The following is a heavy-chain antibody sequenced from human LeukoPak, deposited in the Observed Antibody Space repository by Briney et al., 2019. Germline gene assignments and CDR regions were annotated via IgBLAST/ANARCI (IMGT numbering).Heavy chain of an antibody. Sequence: ASVKVSCKVSGYTLTELSMHWVRQAPGKGLEWMRGFDPEDGETIYTHKFQGRVTMTEDTSTDTAYMEVSSLRSEDTAVYYCAILSVSSWNDAFDIWGQGTMVTVSS. J-gene: IGHJ3*02. CDR2: FDPEDGET. CDR3: AILSVSSWNDAFDI. CDR1: GYTLTELS. D-gene: IGHD1-1*01. V-gene: IGHV1-24*01.